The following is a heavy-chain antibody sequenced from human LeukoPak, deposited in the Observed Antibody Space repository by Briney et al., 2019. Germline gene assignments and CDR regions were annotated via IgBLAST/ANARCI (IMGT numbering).Heavy chain of an antibody. J-gene: IGHJ4*02. CDR2: IYYSGNT. CDR1: GGCISGSSYF. D-gene: IGHD3-10*01. V-gene: IGHV4-39*01. CDR3: ARLKEGIDY. Sequence: SETLSLTCAVSGGCISGSSYFWGWIRQPPGKGLEWIGSIYYSGNTYYNPSLKSRVTISVDTSKNQFSLKLSSVTAADTAVYYCARLKEGIDYWGQGTLVTVSS.